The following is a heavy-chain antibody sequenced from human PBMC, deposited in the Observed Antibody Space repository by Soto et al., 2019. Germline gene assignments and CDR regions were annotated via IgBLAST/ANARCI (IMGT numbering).Heavy chain of an antibody. J-gene: IGHJ6*02. V-gene: IGHV3-7*01. CDR2: IKQDGSEK. D-gene: IGHD1-26*01. CDR3: ARRPLVGLMGDYGMDV. CDR1: GFTFSSYW. Sequence: GGSLRLSCAASGFTFSSYWMSWVRQAPGKGLEWVANIKQDGSEKYYVDSVKGRFTISRDNAKNSLYLQMNSLRVEDTAVYYCARRPLVGLMGDYGMDVWGQGTMVTVSS.